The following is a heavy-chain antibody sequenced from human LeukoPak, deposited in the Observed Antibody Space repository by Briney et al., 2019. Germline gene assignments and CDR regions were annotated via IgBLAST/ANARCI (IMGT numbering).Heavy chain of an antibody. CDR1: GYTFTGYY. Sequence: ASVTVSCTASGYTFTGYYMHWVRQAPGQGLEWMGRINPNSGGTNYAQKFQGRVTMTRDTSISTAYMELSRLRSDDTAVYYCARFISDGSGKQTDYWGQGTLVTVSS. J-gene: IGHJ4*02. CDR2: INPNSGGT. CDR3: ARFISDGSGKQTDY. D-gene: IGHD3-10*01. V-gene: IGHV1-2*06.